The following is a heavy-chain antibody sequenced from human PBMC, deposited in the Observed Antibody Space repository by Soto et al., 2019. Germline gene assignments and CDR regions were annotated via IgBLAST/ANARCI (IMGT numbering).Heavy chain of an antibody. CDR1: GVSIGSNYY. V-gene: IGHV4-4*02. Sequence: QVLLQDSGPGLVQPSGTLSLSCVVSGVSIGSNYYWVWFLHPPGKGLEGLGDMSLMGSVNYNPSLESRVTISMDKSQNQLSLKLNSVTAAGTAVYYCARSLGLYAIEYWGQGTLVIVSS. D-gene: IGHD6-19*01. CDR2: MSLMGSV. J-gene: IGHJ4*02. CDR3: ARSLGLYAIEY.